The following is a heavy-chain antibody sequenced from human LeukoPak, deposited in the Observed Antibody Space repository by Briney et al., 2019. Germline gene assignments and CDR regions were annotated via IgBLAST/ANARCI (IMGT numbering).Heavy chain of an antibody. J-gene: IGHJ4*02. Sequence: PGGSLRLSXAASGFTFSSYWMHWVRQVPGKGLVWVSRINSDGSSTSYADSVKGRFSISRDNAKNTLYLQMSSLRAEDTAVYYCASEYYYDSSGVDYWGQGTLVTVSS. CDR2: INSDGSST. CDR3: ASEYYYDSSGVDY. CDR1: GFTFSSYW. V-gene: IGHV3-74*01. D-gene: IGHD3-22*01.